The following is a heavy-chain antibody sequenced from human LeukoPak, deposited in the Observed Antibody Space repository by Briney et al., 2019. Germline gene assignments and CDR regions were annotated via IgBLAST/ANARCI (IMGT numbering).Heavy chain of an antibody. CDR1: GFIFSHYG. Sequence: PGGSLRLSCAASGFIFSHYGMHWVRQAPGKGLEWVSVIWSDASNRLYAGSVKGRFTISRDNSQNTLFLQMNSLRAEDTAMYYCAKDAQRGFDYSNSLEYWGHGTLVTVSS. V-gene: IGHV3-33*06. CDR2: IWSDASNR. J-gene: IGHJ4*01. CDR3: AKDAQRGFDYSNSLEY. D-gene: IGHD4-11*01.